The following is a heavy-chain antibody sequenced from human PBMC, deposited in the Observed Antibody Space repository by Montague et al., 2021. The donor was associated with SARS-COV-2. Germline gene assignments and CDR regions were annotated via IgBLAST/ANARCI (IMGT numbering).Heavy chain of an antibody. J-gene: IGHJ4*02. Sequence: YLRLSCAASGFSFSSSVMHWVRQAPGKGLEWVTVIRSDGSHISYVDSVRGRFTVSRDNSNNILYLQMNSLKVDDTAVYYCARENDRKFDFDFWGQGTLVTVSS. V-gene: IGHV3-33*01. CDR3: ARENDRKFDFDF. CDR1: GFSFSSSV. CDR2: IRSDGSHI. D-gene: IGHD1-1*01.